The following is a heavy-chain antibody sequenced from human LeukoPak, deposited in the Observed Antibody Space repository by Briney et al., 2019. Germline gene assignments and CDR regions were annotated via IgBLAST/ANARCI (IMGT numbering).Heavy chain of an antibody. V-gene: IGHV4-34*01. J-gene: IGHJ6*02. CDR3: ARVYNWNYDYYYYGMDV. D-gene: IGHD1-7*01. Sequence: SETLFLTCAVYGGSFSGYYWSWIRQPPGKGLEWIGEINHSGSTNYNPSLKSRVTISVDTSKNQFYLKLSSVTAADTAVYYCARVYNWNYDYYYYGMDVWGQGTTVTVSS. CDR1: GGSFSGYY. CDR2: INHSGST.